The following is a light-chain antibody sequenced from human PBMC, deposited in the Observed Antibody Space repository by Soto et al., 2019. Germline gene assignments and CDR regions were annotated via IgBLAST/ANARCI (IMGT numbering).Light chain of an antibody. CDR2: EVS. V-gene: IGLV2-14*01. CDR3: SSYTSSSTLYV. J-gene: IGLJ1*01. CDR1: SSDVGGYNY. Sequence: HSALTQPASVSGSPGQSITSSCTGTSSDVGGYNYVSWYQQHPGKAPKLMIYEVSNRPSGVSNRFSGSKSGNTASLTISGLQAEDEGDYYCSSYTSSSTLYVFGTGTKLTVL.